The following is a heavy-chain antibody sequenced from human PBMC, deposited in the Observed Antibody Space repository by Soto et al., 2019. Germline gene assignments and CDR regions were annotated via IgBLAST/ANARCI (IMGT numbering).Heavy chain of an antibody. CDR3: ASRFVDSATGYFDR. CDR2: IYHSGST. D-gene: IGHD5-12*01. J-gene: IGHJ4*02. V-gene: IGHV4-59*04. CDR1: GGSISSYY. Sequence: SETLSLTCTVSGGSISSYYWSWIRQPPGKALEWIGYIYHSGSTYYNPSLRSRVTLSVDRSKNQFSLNMKSMTAADTAVYYCASRFVDSATGYFDRWGQGTLVTVSS.